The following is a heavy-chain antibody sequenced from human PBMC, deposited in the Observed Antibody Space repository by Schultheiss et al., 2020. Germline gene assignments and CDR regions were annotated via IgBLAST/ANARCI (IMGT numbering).Heavy chain of an antibody. V-gene: IGHV4-34*01. CDR3: ARSPSSGFDY. CDR2: INHSGST. CDR1: GGSFSGYY. J-gene: IGHJ4*02. Sequence: SQTLSLTCAVYGGSFSGYYWSWIRQPPGKGLEWIGEINHSGSTNYNPSLKSRVTLSVDTSKNQFSLKLSSVTAADTAVYYCARSPSSGFDYWGQGTLVT. D-gene: IGHD6-19*01.